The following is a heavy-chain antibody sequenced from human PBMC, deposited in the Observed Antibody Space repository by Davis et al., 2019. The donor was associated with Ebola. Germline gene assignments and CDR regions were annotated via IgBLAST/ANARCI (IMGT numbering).Heavy chain of an antibody. CDR2: ISSSSNYI. J-gene: IGHJ6*04. V-gene: IGHV3-21*01. CDR1: GFTFITYN. Sequence: GESLKISCSASGFTFITYNMNWVRQAPGKGLEWVSTISSSSNYIYYAESVKGRFTISRDNSKNTLYLQMNSLRAEDTAVYYCARTTLMDVWGKGTTVTVSS. CDR3: ARTTLMDV. D-gene: IGHD4-17*01.